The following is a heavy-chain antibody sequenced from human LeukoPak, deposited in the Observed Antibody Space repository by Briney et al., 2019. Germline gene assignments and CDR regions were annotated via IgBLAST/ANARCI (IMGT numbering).Heavy chain of an antibody. CDR1: GGSISSSRYY. CDR2: IYYSGST. V-gene: IGHV4-39*07. Sequence: SETLSLTCTVSGGSISSSRYYWGWIRQPPGKGLEWIGSIYYSGSTYYNPSLKSRVTISVDTSKNQFSLKLSSVTAADTAVYYCARGYSSSWHPLNYLGQGTLVTVSS. CDR3: ARGYSSSWHPLNY. J-gene: IGHJ4*02. D-gene: IGHD6-13*01.